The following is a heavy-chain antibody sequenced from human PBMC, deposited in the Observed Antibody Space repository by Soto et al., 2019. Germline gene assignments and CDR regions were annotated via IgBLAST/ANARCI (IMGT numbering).Heavy chain of an antibody. J-gene: IGHJ4*02. CDR2: ISYDGSNK. CDR3: AHTGIAAAGPFDY. D-gene: IGHD6-13*01. Sequence: GGSLRLSCAASGFTFSSYGMHWVRQAPGKGLEWVAVISYDGSNKYYADSVKGRFTISRDNSKNTLYLQMTNMDPVDTATYYCAHTGIAAAGPFDYWGQGTLVTVSS. V-gene: IGHV3-30*03. CDR1: GFTFSSYG.